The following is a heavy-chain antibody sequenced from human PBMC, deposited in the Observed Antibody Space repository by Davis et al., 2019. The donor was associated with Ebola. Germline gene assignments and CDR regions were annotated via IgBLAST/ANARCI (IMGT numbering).Heavy chain of an antibody. CDR2: IIPILGIA. J-gene: IGHJ4*02. Sequence: AALVKVSCKASGGTFSSYAISWVRQAPGQGLEWMGRIIPILGIANYAQKFQGRVTITADKSTSTAYMELSSLRSEDTAVYYCARMTTVTTEGDYWGQGTLVTVSS. CDR3: ARMTTVTTEGDY. V-gene: IGHV1-69*04. CDR1: GGTFSSYA. D-gene: IGHD4-17*01.